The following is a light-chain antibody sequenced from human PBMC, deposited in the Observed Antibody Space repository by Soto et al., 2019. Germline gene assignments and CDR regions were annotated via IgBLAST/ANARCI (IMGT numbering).Light chain of an antibody. Sequence: EIVMMQSPATLSVSQGERATLSCRASQSVSSNLAWYQQKPGQAPRLLIYGASTRATGIPARFSGSGSGTEFTLTISSLQSEDFAVYYCQQYNNWPWTFGQGTKV. CDR2: GAS. J-gene: IGKJ1*01. CDR1: QSVSSN. V-gene: IGKV3-15*01. CDR3: QQYNNWPWT.